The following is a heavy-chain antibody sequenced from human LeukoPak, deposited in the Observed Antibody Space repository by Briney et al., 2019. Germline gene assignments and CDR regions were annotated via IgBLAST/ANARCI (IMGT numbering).Heavy chain of an antibody. D-gene: IGHD5-18*01. Sequence: SQTLSLTCTVSGGSISSGGYYWSWIRQPPGKGLEWIGSIYYSGSTYYNPSLKSRVTISVDTSKNQFSLKLSSVTAADTAVYYCARGGYSYGLWNAFDIWGQGTMVTVSS. CDR1: GGSISSGGYY. CDR2: IYYSGST. V-gene: IGHV4-30-2*03. CDR3: ARGGYSYGLWNAFDI. J-gene: IGHJ3*02.